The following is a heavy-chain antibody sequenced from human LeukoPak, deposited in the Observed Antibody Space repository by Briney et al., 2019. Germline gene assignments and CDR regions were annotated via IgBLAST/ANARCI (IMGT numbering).Heavy chain of an antibody. CDR3: ARGKWLDNS. D-gene: IGHD6-19*01. V-gene: IGHV4-34*01. CDR2: INHSGSS. Sequence: KSSETLSLTCAVYGGSSSGYYWSWIRQPPGKGLEWIGEINHSGSSNYNPSLKSRVTISVDTSKNQFSLRLTSMTAADTAVYYCARGKWLDNSWGQGTLVTVSS. J-gene: IGHJ4*02. CDR1: GGSSSGYY.